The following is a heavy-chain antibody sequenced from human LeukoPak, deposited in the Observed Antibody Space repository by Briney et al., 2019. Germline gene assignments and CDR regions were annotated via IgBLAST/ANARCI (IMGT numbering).Heavy chain of an antibody. V-gene: IGHV1-18*01. CDR3: ARGPLGRGWYYFDY. D-gene: IGHD6-19*01. CDR2: ISAYNGNT. Sequence: GTSVKVSCKASGYTFTSYGISWVRQAPGQGLEWMGWISAYNGNTNYAQKLQGRVTMTTDTSTSTAYMELRSLRSDDTAVYYCARGPLGRGWYYFDYWGQGTLVTVSS. CDR1: GYTFTSYG. J-gene: IGHJ4*02.